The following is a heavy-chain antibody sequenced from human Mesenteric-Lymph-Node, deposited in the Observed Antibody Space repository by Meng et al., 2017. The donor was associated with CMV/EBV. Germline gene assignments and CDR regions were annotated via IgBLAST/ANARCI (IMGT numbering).Heavy chain of an antibody. V-gene: IGHV4-39*07. CDR1: GGSINSYY. J-gene: IGHJ6*02. Sequence: SETLSLTCTVSGGSINSYYWGWIRQPPGKGLEWIGSIYYSGSTYYNPSLKSRVTISVDTSKNQFSLKLSSVTAADTAVYYCARENIVVVYGMDVWGQGTTVTVS. CDR3: ARENIVVVYGMDV. D-gene: IGHD2-2*01. CDR2: IYYSGST.